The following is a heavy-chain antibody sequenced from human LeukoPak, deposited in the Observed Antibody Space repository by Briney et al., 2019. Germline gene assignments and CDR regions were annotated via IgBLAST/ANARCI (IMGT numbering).Heavy chain of an antibody. J-gene: IGHJ3*02. V-gene: IGHV4-59*01. Sequence: PSETLSLTCTVSGGSISSYYWSWIRQPPGKGLEWIGYIYYSGSTSCNPSLKSRVTISVDTPKKQFSLKLSSATAADTAVYYCARGGFYGSGTSGLDAFDIWGQGTMVTVSS. CDR2: IYYSGST. CDR1: GGSISSYY. CDR3: ARGGFYGSGTSGLDAFDI. D-gene: IGHD3-10*01.